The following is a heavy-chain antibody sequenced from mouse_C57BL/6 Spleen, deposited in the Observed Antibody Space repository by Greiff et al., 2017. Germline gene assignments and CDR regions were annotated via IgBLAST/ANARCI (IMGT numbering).Heavy chain of an antibody. CDR3: ARPTVVARGYFDV. CDR1: GFTFSDYG. CDR2: ISSGSSTI. V-gene: IGHV5-17*01. Sequence: GFTFSDYGMHWVRQAPEKGLEWVAYISSGSSTIYYADTVKGRFTISRDNAKNTLFLQMTSLRSEDTAMYYCARPTVVARGYFDVWGTGTTVTVSS. D-gene: IGHD1-1*01. J-gene: IGHJ1*03.